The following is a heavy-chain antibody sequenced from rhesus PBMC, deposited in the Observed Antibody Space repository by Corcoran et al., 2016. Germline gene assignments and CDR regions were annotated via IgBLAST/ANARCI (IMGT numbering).Heavy chain of an antibody. Sequence: QVQLQESGPGLGKPSETLPLTCPVSGASLRRNSWSWIRPAPGKGLEWIGRNYGSGGSTDYNPSLKSRVTISIDTSKNQFSLKLSSVTAADTAVYYCARVEWEIQWVQLQYWGQGVLVTVSS. J-gene: IGHJ4*01. V-gene: IGHV4S2*01. CDR3: ARVEWEIQWVQLQY. CDR2: NYGSGGST. CDR1: GASLRRNS. D-gene: IGHD5-24*01.